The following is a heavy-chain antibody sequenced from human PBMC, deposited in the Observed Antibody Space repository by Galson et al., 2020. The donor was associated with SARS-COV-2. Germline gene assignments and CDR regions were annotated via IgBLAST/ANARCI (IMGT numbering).Heavy chain of an antibody. CDR2: ISTSGGSA. CDR3: AKTASSSFQV. Sequence: GGSLRLSCAASGFTSSTYVMSWVRQAPGKGLEWVSVISTSGGSAYYADSVKGRFTISRDNSKNTLYLQMNSLRAEDTAIYFCAKTASSSFQVWGQGTIVTVSS. J-gene: IGHJ3*01. V-gene: IGHV3-23*01. CDR1: GFTSSTYV. D-gene: IGHD6-6*01.